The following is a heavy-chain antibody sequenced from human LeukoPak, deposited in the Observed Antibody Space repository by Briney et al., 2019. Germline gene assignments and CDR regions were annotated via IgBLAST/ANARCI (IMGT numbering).Heavy chain of an antibody. CDR2: INPNSDGT. V-gene: IGHV1-2*02. CDR3: ARAPPYNILTGYRLFDY. J-gene: IGHJ4*02. D-gene: IGHD3-9*01. CDR1: GGTFSSYA. Sequence: ASVKVSCKASGGTFSSYAISWVRQAPGQGLEWMGWINPNSDGTKYTEKFQGRVTMTRDTSISTAYMEVSRLRSDDTAVYYCARAPPYNILTGYRLFDYWGQGTLVTVSS.